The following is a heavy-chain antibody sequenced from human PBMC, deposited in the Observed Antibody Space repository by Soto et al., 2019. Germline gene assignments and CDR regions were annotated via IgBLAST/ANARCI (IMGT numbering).Heavy chain of an antibody. CDR3: ARKNYDFWSGYAPYMDV. CDR1: GGSISSYY. V-gene: IGHV4-59*01. J-gene: IGHJ6*03. D-gene: IGHD3-3*01. CDR2: IYYSGST. Sequence: SETLSLTCTVSGGSISSYYWSWIRQPPGKGLEWIGYIYYSGSTNYNPSLKSRVTISVDTSKNQFSLKLSSMTAADTAVYYCARKNYDFWSGYAPYMDVWGKGTTVTVSS.